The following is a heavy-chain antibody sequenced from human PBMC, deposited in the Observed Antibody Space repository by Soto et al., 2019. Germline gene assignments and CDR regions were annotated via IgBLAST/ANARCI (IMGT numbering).Heavy chain of an antibody. D-gene: IGHD3-22*01. CDR1: GFTFSSYG. V-gene: IGHV3-30*02. CDR3: AKGYYYDSSGYPDAFDI. CDR2: IWYDGSNK. Sequence: PGGSLRLSCAASGFTFSSYGMHWVRQAPGKGLEWVAVIWYDGSNKYYADSVKGRFTISRDNSKNTLYLQMNSLRAEDTAVYYCAKGYYYDSSGYPDAFDIWGQGTMVTVSS. J-gene: IGHJ3*02.